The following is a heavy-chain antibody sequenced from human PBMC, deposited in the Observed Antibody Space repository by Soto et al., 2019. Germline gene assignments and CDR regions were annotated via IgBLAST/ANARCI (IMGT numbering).Heavy chain of an antibody. Sequence: GGSLRLSCAASGFTFSSYWMHWVRQAPGKGLVWVSRINSDGSSTSYADSVKGRFTISRDNAKNTLYLQMNSLRAEDTAVYYCEKEPQRIIAAPIVFDFGGQGKMAPV. CDR3: EKEPQRIIAAPIVFDF. CDR1: GFTFSSYW. D-gene: IGHD6-25*01. V-gene: IGHV3-74*01. CDR2: INSDGSST. J-gene: IGHJ3*01.